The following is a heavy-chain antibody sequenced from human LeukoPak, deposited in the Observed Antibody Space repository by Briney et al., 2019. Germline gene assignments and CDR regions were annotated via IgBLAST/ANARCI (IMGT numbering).Heavy chain of an antibody. Sequence: ASVKVSCKASGYSFTSHYMHWVRQAPGQGLEWLGLINPTGSSTLYAQKFQGRVTMTRDTSISTAYMELSSLRSEDTAVYYCARGGMGSSSDYWGQGTLVTVSS. V-gene: IGHV1-46*01. J-gene: IGHJ4*02. D-gene: IGHD6-6*01. CDR3: ARGGMGSSSDY. CDR2: INPTGSST. CDR1: GYSFTSHY.